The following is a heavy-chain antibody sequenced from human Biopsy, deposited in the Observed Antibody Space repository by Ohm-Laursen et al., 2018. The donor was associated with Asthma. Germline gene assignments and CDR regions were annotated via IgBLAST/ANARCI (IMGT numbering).Heavy chain of an antibody. V-gene: IGHV1-69*13. J-gene: IGHJ4*02. Sequence: SVKVSCKTLGGTFNTYVIGWVRQAPGQGLEWMGGINSVFGATTYPQKFQDRVTITADDSTSTVYMELSSLRSEDTAVYYCARKAGSCISRTCYSLDFWGQGTLVTVSS. CDR1: GGTFNTYV. D-gene: IGHD2-2*01. CDR3: ARKAGSCISRTCYSLDF. CDR2: INSVFGAT.